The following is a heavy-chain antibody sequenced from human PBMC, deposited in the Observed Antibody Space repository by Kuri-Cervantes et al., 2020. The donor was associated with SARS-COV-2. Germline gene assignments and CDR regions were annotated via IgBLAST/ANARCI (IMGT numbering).Heavy chain of an antibody. CDR3: ARGDGMDV. CDR1: GFTFSSYA. CDR2: IDGDGTSI. J-gene: IGHJ6*02. V-gene: IGHV3-74*01. Sequence: GGSLRLSCAASGFTFSSYAMSWVRHAPGKGLVWVSHIDGDGTSIGYADSVKGRFTISRDNAKGTLYLQMNSLRAEDTAMYYCARGDGMDVWGQGTTVTVSS.